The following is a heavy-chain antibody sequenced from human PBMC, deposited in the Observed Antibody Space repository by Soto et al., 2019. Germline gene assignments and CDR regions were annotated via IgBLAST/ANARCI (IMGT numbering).Heavy chain of an antibody. CDR1: GFTFSSYA. CDR3: VKGYCSSTSCSSHGFGY. D-gene: IGHD2-2*01. Sequence: GGSLRLSCSASGFTFSSYAMHWVRQAPGKGLEYVSAISSNGGSTYYADSVKGRFTISRDNSKNTLYLQMSSLRAEDTAVYYCVKGYCSSTSCSSHGFGYWGQGTLVTVSS. V-gene: IGHV3-64D*06. CDR2: ISSNGGST. J-gene: IGHJ4*02.